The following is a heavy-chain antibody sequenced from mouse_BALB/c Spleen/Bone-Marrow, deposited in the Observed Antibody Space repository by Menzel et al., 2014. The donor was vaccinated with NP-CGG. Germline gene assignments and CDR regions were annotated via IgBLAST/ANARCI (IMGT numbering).Heavy chain of an antibody. CDR3: ARNWVYFDY. V-gene: IGHV1-69*02. Sequence: QVQLQQPGAEPVKPGAPVKLSCKASGYTFTSYWMNWVKQRPGRGLEWIGRIDPSDSETHYNQKFKDKATLTVDKSSSTAYIQLSSQTSEDSAVYYCARNWVYFDYWGQGTTLTVSS. J-gene: IGHJ2*01. D-gene: IGHD4-1*01. CDR2: IDPSDSET. CDR1: GYTFTSYW.